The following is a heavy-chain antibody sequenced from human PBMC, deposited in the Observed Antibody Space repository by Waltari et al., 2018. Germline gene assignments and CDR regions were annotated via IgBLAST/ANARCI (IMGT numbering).Heavy chain of an antibody. J-gene: IGHJ5*02. V-gene: IGHV4-34*01. CDR2: VSHRGGT. CDR1: GGSFSHYY. CDR3: ARGSFGVRPERPAAGTVWFDP. Sequence: QVQLQQWGAGLLKPSETLSLTCAVYGGSFSHYYWSWLRQPPGKGLEWIGEVSHRGGTNYNPSLKSRRTISVDTSKNQFSLRWTAVTAADTAVYYCARGSFGVRPERPAAGTVWFDPWGQGTLVTVSS. D-gene: IGHD6-13*01.